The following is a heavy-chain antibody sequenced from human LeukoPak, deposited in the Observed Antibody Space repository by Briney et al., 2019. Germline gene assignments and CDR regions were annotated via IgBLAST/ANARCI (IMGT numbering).Heavy chain of an antibody. CDR2: IYYSGST. CDR3: ARGGVATDAFDI. D-gene: IGHD5-12*01. J-gene: IGHJ3*02. CDR1: GGSISSYY. Sequence: SETLSLTCTVSGGSISSYYWSWIRQPPGKGLEWIGYIYYSGSTYYNPSLKSRVTMSVDTSKNQFSLKLSSVTAADTAVYYCARGGVATDAFDIWGQGTMVTVSS. V-gene: IGHV4-59*12.